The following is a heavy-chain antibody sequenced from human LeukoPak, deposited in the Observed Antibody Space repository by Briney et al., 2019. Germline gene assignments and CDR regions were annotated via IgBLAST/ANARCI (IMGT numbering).Heavy chain of an antibody. D-gene: IGHD3-3*01. J-gene: IGHJ6*02. Sequence: KASETLSLTCTVSGGSISSYHWSWIRQPPGKGLQWIGHIYYTGSINYNPSLKSRLTISLDTSKNQFSLKLSSVTAADTAVYYCTRSLGVVIHGGMDVWGQGTTVTVSS. CDR1: GGSISSYH. CDR2: IYYTGSI. CDR3: TRSLGVVIHGGMDV. V-gene: IGHV4-59*01.